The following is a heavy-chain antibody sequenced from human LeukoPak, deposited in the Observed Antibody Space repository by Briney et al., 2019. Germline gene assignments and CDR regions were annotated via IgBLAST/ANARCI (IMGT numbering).Heavy chain of an antibody. CDR1: GFTFSSFA. V-gene: IGHV3-23*01. CDR3: TKDPNGDYVGAFDP. D-gene: IGHD4-17*01. Sequence: GGSLRLSCAASGFTFSSFAMTWVRQAPGKGLEWVSSITGNHGPTYNTDTVKGRFTISRDNSQNTLYLQMNSLRAEDTAVYYCTKDPNGDYVGAFDPWGQGTLVTVSS. J-gene: IGHJ5*02. CDR2: ITGNHGPT.